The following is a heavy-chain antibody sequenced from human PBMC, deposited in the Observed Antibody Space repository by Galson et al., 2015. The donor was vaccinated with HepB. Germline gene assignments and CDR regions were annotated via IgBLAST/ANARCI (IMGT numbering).Heavy chain of an antibody. J-gene: IGHJ4*02. CDR3: ARAGGGATVVTPPLFDY. D-gene: IGHD4-23*01. Sequence: SVKVSCKASGSTFTSYYMHWVRQAPGQGLEWMGIINPSGGSTSYAQKFQGRVTMTRDTSTSTVYMELSSLRSEDTAVYYCARAGGGATVVTPPLFDYWGQGTLVTVSS. CDR2: INPSGGST. CDR1: GSTFTSYY. V-gene: IGHV1-46*01.